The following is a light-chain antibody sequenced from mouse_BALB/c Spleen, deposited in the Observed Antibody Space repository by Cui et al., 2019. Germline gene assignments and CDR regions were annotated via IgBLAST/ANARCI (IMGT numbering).Light chain of an antibody. CDR1: SSVSH. Sequence: QIVLTQSPALMSASPGEKVTMTCSASSSVSHMYWYQQKPRSSPKPWIYLTSNLASGVPARFSGSGSGTSYSLTISSMEAEDAATYYCQQWSSNPRTFGVGTKLEIK. CDR2: LTS. CDR3: QQWSSNPRT. J-gene: IGKJ1*01. V-gene: IGKV4-68*01.